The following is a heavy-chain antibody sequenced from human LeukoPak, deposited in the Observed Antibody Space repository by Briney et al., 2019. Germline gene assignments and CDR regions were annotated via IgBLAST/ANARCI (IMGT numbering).Heavy chain of an antibody. D-gene: IGHD3-22*01. CDR2: IYASGST. CDR1: GGSISSYY. J-gene: IGHJ2*01. Sequence: TSETLSLTCTVSGGSISSYYWSWIRQPAGKGLEWIGRIYASGSTNYNPSFKSRVTMSLDTSKNQFSLKLSSVTAADTAVYYCARDYRRDYYDSSGYYGPRCFALWGRGTLVTVSS. CDR3: ARDYRRDYYDSSGYYGPRCFAL. V-gene: IGHV4-4*07.